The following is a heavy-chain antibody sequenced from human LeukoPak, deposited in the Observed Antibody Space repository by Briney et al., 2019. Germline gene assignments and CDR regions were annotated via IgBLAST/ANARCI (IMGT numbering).Heavy chain of an antibody. D-gene: IGHD6-19*01. J-gene: IGHJ4*02. CDR3: AREDLIGWYRMNFDY. CDR1: GFTFSTYW. Sequence: PGGSLRLSCAAPGFTFSTYWMSWVRQAPGKGLEWVANIKQDGSEKYYVDSVKGRFTISRDNAKNSLYLQMNSLRAEDTAVYYCAREDLIGWYRMNFDYWGQGTLVTVSS. V-gene: IGHV3-7*01. CDR2: IKQDGSEK.